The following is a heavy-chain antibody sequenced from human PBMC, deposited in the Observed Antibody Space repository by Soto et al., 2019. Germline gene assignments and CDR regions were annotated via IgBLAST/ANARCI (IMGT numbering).Heavy chain of an antibody. V-gene: IGHV4-59*01. D-gene: IGHD6-13*01. CDR1: GGSISSYY. Sequence: QVQLQESGPGLVKPSETLSLTCTVSGGSISSYYWSWIRQPPGKGLEWIGYIYYSGSTNYNPSLKRRVTISVDTSKNQFALKLSSVTAADTAVYYCASVWGSSWYYFDYWGQGTLVTVSS. CDR2: IYYSGST. CDR3: ASVWGSSWYYFDY. J-gene: IGHJ4*02.